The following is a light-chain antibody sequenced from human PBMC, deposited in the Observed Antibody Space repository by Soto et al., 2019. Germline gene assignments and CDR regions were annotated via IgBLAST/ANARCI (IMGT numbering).Light chain of an antibody. CDR1: QSVTNW. V-gene: IGKV1-5*03. Sequence: DIQMTQSPSTLSASIGDRVTITCRASQSVTNWLAWYQQKPGRAPKVLIYQASNLQDGVPSRFSGSGSGTDFTLTINGLQPDDSATYYCQQYNTYSPYTVGQGTRLEIK. CDR2: QAS. J-gene: IGKJ2*01. CDR3: QQYNTYSPYT.